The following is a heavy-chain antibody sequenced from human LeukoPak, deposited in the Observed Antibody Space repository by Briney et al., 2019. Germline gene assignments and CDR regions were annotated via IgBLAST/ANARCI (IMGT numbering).Heavy chain of an antibody. D-gene: IGHD4-23*01. CDR3: ARVLGYGGNIGP. J-gene: IGHJ5*02. V-gene: IGHV3-21*01. Sequence: GGSLRLSCAASGFTFSSYSMNWVRQAPGKGLEWVSSISSSSSSYIYYADSVKGRFTVSRDNAKNSLYLQMNSLRAEDTAVYYCARVLGYGGNIGPWGQGTLVTVSS. CDR1: GFTFSSYS. CDR2: ISSSSSSYI.